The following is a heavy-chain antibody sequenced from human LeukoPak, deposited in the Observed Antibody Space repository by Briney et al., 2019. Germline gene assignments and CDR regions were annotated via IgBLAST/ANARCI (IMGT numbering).Heavy chain of an antibody. V-gene: IGHV1-3*01. Sequence: ASVKLSCKASGYNFASHTIHWVRQAPGQSLEWMGWINAGNGNTKYSQKFQGRVTTSRDTPASTAYMELSSLRSEDTAVFYCARDRRYYVSGGKDGFDIWGQGTMVTVSS. CDR3: ARDRRYYVSGGKDGFDI. CDR2: INAGNGNT. D-gene: IGHD3-10*01. CDR1: GYNFASHT. J-gene: IGHJ3*02.